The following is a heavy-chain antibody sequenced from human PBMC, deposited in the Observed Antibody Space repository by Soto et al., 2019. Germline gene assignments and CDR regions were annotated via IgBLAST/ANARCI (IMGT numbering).Heavy chain of an antibody. CDR1: GGTFSSYA. D-gene: IGHD3-9*01. CDR2: IIPIFGTA. V-gene: IGHV1-69*13. J-gene: IGHJ4*02. CDR3: ATDPNILTGYYIGY. Sequence: SVKVSCKASGGTFSSYAISWVRQAPGQGLEWMGGIIPIFGTANYAQKFQGRVTITADESTSTAYMELSSLRSEDTAVYYCATDPNILTGYYIGYWGQGTLVTVSS.